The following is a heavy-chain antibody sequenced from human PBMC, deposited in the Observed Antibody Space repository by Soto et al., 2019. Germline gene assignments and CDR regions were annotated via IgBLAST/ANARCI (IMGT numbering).Heavy chain of an antibody. CDR1: GYIFVNYG. J-gene: IGHJ6*02. Sequence: QVQLVQSGDEVKKPGASVKVSCKASGYIFVNYGIAWVRPAPGQGLEWMGWISPYTGNTHSASKVQGRLTMTTDTSTITAYMDLGSLTSDDTAVYYCVMVDNYVTPTPQDVWVQGTTVTVSS. CDR2: ISPYTGNT. D-gene: IGHD3-16*01. CDR3: VMVDNYVTPTPQDV. V-gene: IGHV1-18*01.